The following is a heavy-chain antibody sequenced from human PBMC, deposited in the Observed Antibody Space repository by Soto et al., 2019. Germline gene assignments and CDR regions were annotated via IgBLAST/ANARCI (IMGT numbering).Heavy chain of an antibody. D-gene: IGHD4-17*01. Sequence: EVQLLESGGGLVQPGGSLRLSCAASGFTFSSYAMSWVRQAPGKGLEWVSAISGSGGSTYYADSVKGRFTISRDNSKNTLNLKMNSLRAEDTAVYSCAKDFDYGDYYVYWGQGTLVTVSS. CDR2: ISGSGGST. J-gene: IGHJ4*02. CDR3: AKDFDYGDYYVY. CDR1: GFTFSSYA. V-gene: IGHV3-23*01.